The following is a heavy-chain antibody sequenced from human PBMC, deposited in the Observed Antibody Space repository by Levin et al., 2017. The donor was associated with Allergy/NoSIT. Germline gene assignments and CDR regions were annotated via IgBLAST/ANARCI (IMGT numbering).Heavy chain of an antibody. Sequence: GESLKISCKASGYTFTSYDISWVRQAPGQGLEWMGRISTYNANTNYAQKFQGRVTMITDRSTSTAYMELRNLRSDDTAVYYCARGRIYRVLGAPSGMDVWGQGTTVTVSS. V-gene: IGHV1-18*01. CDR3: ARGRIYRVLGAPSGMDV. CDR1: GYTFTSYD. J-gene: IGHJ6*02. D-gene: IGHD1-26*01. CDR2: ISTYNANT.